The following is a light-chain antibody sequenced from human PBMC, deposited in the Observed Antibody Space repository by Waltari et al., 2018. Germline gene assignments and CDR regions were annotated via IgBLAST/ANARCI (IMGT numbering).Light chain of an antibody. Sequence: EIVLMQSPATLSLSPGDRATLSCGASQSVSSGFLAWYQQKPGLAPRLLIYDTSTRATGVPDSFRGSGSGREFALSISRLEPEDFAVYYCQQYGDSPRTFGQGTKVEIK. J-gene: IGKJ1*01. CDR3: QQYGDSPRT. CDR2: DTS. V-gene: IGKV3D-20*01. CDR1: QSVSSGF.